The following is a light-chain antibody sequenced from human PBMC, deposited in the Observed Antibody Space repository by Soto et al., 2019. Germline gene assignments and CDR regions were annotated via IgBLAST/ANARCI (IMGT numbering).Light chain of an antibody. CDR1: QRVSSK. J-gene: IGKJ4*01. CDR3: QQYNNWPLT. CDR2: DSS. V-gene: IGKV3-15*01. Sequence: EIGMTQSPATLSVSPGERATLSCRASQRVSSKLAWYQQKPGQAPRLLIYDSSIRATGVPARFSGSGSGTEFTLTINSLQSEDFAVYYCQQYNNWPLTFGGGTKVEIK.